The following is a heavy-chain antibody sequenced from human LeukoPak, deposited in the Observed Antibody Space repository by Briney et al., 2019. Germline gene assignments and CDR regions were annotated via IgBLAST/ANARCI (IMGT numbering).Heavy chain of an antibody. CDR2: IYYSGST. CDR3: ARGGLENGYHSNDGFGI. D-gene: IGHD3-22*01. V-gene: IGHV4-59*01. CDR1: GGSISGYY. J-gene: IGHJ3*02. Sequence: SETLSLTCTVSGGSISGYYWSWIRQPPGKGLEWIGYIYYSGSTKYNPSLKSRVTMSVDTSRNQFSLKLSSVTAADTAVYYCARGGLENGYHSNDGFGIWGQGTMVTVSS.